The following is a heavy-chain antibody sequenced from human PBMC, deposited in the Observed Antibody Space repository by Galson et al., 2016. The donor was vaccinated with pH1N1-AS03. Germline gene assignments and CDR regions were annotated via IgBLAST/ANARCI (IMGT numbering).Heavy chain of an antibody. Sequence: SETLSLTCTVSGDSITRSCWAWMRQTPGKGLEWLGYIYYSGKSIYNPSLESRVTISLSTSMTQFSLSLNSVTAADTAVYYCARGASTVFGSVMGYFDSWGQGTLVTVSS. J-gene: IGHJ4*02. D-gene: IGHD3-3*01. CDR1: GDSITRSC. CDR2: IYYSGKS. V-gene: IGHV4-59*01. CDR3: ARGASTVFGSVMGYFDS.